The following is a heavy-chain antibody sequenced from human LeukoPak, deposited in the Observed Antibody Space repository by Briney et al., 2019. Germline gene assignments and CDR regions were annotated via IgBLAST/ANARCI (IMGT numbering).Heavy chain of an antibody. CDR2: ISYDGSNK. CDR1: GFTFSSYG. V-gene: IGHV3-30*03. Sequence: PGRSLRLSCAASGFTFSSYGMHWVRQAPGKGLEWVAVISYDGSNKYYADSVKGRFTISRDNSKNTLYLQMNSLRAEDTAVYYCLTYYYDSSGYWIFDYWGQGTLVTVSS. J-gene: IGHJ4*02. CDR3: LTYYYDSSGYWIFDY. D-gene: IGHD3-22*01.